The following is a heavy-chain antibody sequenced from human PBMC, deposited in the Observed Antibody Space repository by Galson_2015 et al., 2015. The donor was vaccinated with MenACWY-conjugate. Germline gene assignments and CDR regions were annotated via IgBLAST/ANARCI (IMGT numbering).Heavy chain of an antibody. CDR1: GFSFNYAW. CDR2: IKSKTDGGAT. V-gene: IGHV3-15*01. J-gene: IGHJ4*02. Sequence: SLRLSCAASGFSFNYAWMSWVRQAPGKGLGWVGRIKSKTDGGATDYAAPVKGRFTISRDDSKNTLYLQMNSLKSEDTAVYYCATDVPGIGAGEFDYWGQGTLVIVSS. D-gene: IGHD3-10*01. CDR3: ATDVPGIGAGEFDY.